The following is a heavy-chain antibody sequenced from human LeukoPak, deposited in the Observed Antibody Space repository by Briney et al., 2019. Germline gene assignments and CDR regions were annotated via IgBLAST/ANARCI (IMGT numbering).Heavy chain of an antibody. CDR3: ARARFYYYDSSGYFDY. V-gene: IGHV4-34*01. CDR1: GGSFSGYY. Sequence: SETLSLTCAVYGGSFSGYYWSWIRQPPGKGLEWIGEINHSGSTNYNTSLKSRVTISVDTSKNQFSLKLSSVTAADTAVYYCARARFYYYDSSGYFDYWGQGTLVTVSS. CDR2: INHSGST. J-gene: IGHJ4*02. D-gene: IGHD3-22*01.